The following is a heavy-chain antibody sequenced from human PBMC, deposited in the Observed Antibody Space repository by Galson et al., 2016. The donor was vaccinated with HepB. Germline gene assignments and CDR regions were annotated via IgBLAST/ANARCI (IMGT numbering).Heavy chain of an antibody. V-gene: IGHV1-46*01. CDR1: GYTFTAYY. CDR2: INPSGATT. J-gene: IGHJ6*02. Sequence: SVKVSCKASGYTFTAYYIHWVRQAPGQGLEWMGVINPSGATTNYAQRFQGRVTMTSDTSTNTVYMDLNRLRSEDTAVYYCAKDRVRYFGMGVWGQGTTVTVSS. CDR3: AKDRVRYFGMGV. D-gene: IGHD3-10*01.